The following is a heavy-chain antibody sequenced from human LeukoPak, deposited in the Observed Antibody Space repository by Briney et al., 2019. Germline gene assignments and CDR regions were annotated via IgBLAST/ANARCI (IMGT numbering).Heavy chain of an antibody. V-gene: IGHV3-30*02. J-gene: IGHJ5*02. CDR1: GFTFSNYG. Sequence: GGSLRLSCAASGFTFSNYGMHWVRQAPGKGLEWVAFTRYDGNNKYYADSVEGRFTISRDNSKNTLYLQMTSLRPEDTAVYYCTRGLGAIRGGWFDPWGQGTLVTVSS. D-gene: IGHD1-26*01. CDR3: TRGLGAIRGGWFDP. CDR2: TRYDGNNK.